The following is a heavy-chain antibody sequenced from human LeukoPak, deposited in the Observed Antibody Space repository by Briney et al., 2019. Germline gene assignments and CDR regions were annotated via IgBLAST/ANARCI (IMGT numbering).Heavy chain of an antibody. CDR1: GVGASSHSAA. CDR3: ARDKLEDYYYYGMDV. CDR2: TYHRSQRYN. V-gene: IGHV6-1*01. J-gene: IGHJ6*04. D-gene: IGHD1-1*01. Sequence: SPTLPLTCPINGVGASSHSAASNWITKSPSKGLKWLGRTYHRSQRYNAYAVSVKSRITINPDTSKNQSSLQLNSVTPADTAVYYCARDKLEDYYYYGMDVWGKGTTVTVSS.